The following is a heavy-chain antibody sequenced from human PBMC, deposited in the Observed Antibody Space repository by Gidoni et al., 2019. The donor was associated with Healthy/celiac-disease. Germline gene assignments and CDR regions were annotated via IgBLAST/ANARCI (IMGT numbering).Heavy chain of an antibody. CDR2: ISGSGGST. Sequence: EVQLLESGGGLVQPGGSLRLSCAASGFPFSSYAMGWVRQAPGKGLEWVSAISGSGGSTYYADSVKGRFTISRDNSKNTLYLQMNSLRAEDTAVYYCAKDANIVVVPPSPFDYWGQGTLVTVSS. V-gene: IGHV3-23*01. D-gene: IGHD2-2*01. CDR1: GFPFSSYA. CDR3: AKDANIVVVPPSPFDY. J-gene: IGHJ4*02.